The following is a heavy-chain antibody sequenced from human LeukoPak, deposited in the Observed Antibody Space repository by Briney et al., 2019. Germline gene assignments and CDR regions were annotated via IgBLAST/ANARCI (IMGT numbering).Heavy chain of an antibody. D-gene: IGHD3-16*02. CDR1: GFTFSSYT. Sequence: GGSLRLSCSASGFTFSSYTMNWVRQAPGKGLEWVANIKQDGSEKYYVDSVKGRFTISRDNAKNSLYLQMNSLRAEDTAVYYCARESLAARTFDYWGQGTLVTVSS. CDR3: ARESLAARTFDY. CDR2: IKQDGSEK. V-gene: IGHV3-7*01. J-gene: IGHJ4*02.